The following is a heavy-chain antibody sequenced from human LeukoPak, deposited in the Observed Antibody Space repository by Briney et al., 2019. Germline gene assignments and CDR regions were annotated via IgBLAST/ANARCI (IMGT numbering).Heavy chain of an antibody. CDR2: IKPVGSEK. J-gene: IGHJ4*02. V-gene: IGHV3-7*01. D-gene: IGHD3-10*01. CDR1: GFTFSSSW. CDR3: ARARYGSGSYLRH. Sequence: RGSLRVSCADPGFTFSSSWMSRVCQAPGEGLWWVSHIKPVGSEKYYVDSVKGPVTISRDNAKNSLYLQMNSLRAEDTAVYYCARARYGSGSYLRHWGQGTLVTVSS.